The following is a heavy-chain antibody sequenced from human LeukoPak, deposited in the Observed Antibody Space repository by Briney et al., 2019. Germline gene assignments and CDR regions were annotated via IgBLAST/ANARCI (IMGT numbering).Heavy chain of an antibody. D-gene: IGHD4-17*01. CDR2: INPSGGNA. CDR3: ARVGGYGDYAPDY. V-gene: IGHV1-46*01. J-gene: IGHJ4*02. Sequence: ASVKVSCKASGYTSTSYYIHWVRQAPGQGLEWMGIINPSGGNANYAQKFQGRVTMTRDTSTSTVYMELSSLRSGDTAVYYCARVGGYGDYAPDYWGQGTLVTVSS. CDR1: GYTSTSYY.